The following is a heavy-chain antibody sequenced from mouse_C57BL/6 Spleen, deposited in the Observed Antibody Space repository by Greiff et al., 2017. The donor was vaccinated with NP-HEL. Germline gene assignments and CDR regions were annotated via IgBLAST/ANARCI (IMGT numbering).Heavy chain of an antibody. D-gene: IGHD1-1*01. Sequence: QVQLQQPGAELVKPGASVKLSCKASGYTFTSYWMHWVKQRPGQGLEWIGMIHPNSGSTNYNEKFKSKATLTVDKSSSTAYMQLSSLTSEDSAVYYCARLLLRYLFDYWGQGTTLTVSS. CDR3: ARLLLRYLFDY. J-gene: IGHJ2*01. CDR1: GYTFTSYW. V-gene: IGHV1-64*01. CDR2: IHPNSGST.